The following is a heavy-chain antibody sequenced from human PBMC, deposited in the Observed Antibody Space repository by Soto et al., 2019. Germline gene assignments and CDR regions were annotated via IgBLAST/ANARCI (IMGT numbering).Heavy chain of an antibody. J-gene: IGHJ6*02. Sequence: QVQVVESGGGVVQPGRSLRLSCAASGFSFSSYAMHWVRQAPGKGLEWVAVISYDGNNKYYADSVKGRITISRDSSKNMVYLQMNSLRREDTAVYYCARAPPRGIAAPGTWGSGMDVWGQGTTVTVSS. CDR1: GFSFSSYA. D-gene: IGHD6-13*01. CDR3: ARAPPRGIAAPGTWGSGMDV. V-gene: IGHV3-30-3*01. CDR2: ISYDGNNK.